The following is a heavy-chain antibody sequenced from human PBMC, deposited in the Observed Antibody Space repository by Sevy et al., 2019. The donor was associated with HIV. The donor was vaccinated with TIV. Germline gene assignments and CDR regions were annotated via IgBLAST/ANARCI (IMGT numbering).Heavy chain of an antibody. V-gene: IGHV3-30*18. CDR2: IASDGSDK. D-gene: IGHD3-10*01. CDR3: AKDISRSYYYGMDV. J-gene: IGHJ6*02. Sequence: GSLRLSCAASEFTFSRYGMHWVRQAPGKGLEWVVVIASDGSDKYNADSVKGRFTISRDNSKNTLYLQMNSLRAEDTAVYYCAKDISRSYYYGMDVWGQGTTVTVSS. CDR1: EFTFSRYG.